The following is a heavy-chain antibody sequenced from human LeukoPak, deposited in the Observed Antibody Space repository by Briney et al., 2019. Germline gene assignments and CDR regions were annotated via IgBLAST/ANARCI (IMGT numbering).Heavy chain of an antibody. Sequence: ASVTVSCKASGYTFTSYYMHWVRQAPGQGLEWMGIINPSGGSTSYAQKFQGRVTMTRDTSTSTVYMELSSLRSEDTAVYYCARGEQEYYDFWSGYLRGDFDPWGQGTLVTVSS. CDR3: ARGEQEYYDFWSGYLRGDFDP. D-gene: IGHD3-3*01. J-gene: IGHJ5*02. V-gene: IGHV1-46*01. CDR2: INPSGGST. CDR1: GYTFTSYY.